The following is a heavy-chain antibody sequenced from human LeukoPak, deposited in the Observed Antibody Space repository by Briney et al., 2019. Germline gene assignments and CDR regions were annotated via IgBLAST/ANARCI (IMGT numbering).Heavy chain of an antibody. CDR2: IKLDGSEK. CDR1: GFTFGKYW. Sequence: GGSLRLSCVASGFTFGKYWMSWVRQAPGKGLEWVANIKLDGSEKNYVDSVKGRFTISRDNTKNSLYLQMDSLRAEDTALYYCAKRDYYDSNGYFFPYYFDNWGQGTLVAVSS. D-gene: IGHD3-22*01. J-gene: IGHJ4*02. CDR3: AKRDYYDSNGYFFPYYFDN. V-gene: IGHV3-7*03.